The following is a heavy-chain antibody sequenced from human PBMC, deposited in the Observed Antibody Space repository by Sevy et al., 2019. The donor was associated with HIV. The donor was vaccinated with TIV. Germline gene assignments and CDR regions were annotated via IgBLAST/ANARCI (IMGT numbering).Heavy chain of an antibody. CDR1: GDSNSNSRYY. Sequence: SETLSLTCTVSGDSNSNSRYYWGWIRQPPGKGLEWIGSVYYSGSTYYNPSLKSRVTLSIDTSKNQFLLKVNSVTATDTAVYYCANQPLTLISPPDSWGQGTLVTVSS. CDR3: ANQPLTLISPPDS. CDR2: VYYSGST. D-gene: IGHD2-2*01. J-gene: IGHJ4*02. V-gene: IGHV4-39*01.